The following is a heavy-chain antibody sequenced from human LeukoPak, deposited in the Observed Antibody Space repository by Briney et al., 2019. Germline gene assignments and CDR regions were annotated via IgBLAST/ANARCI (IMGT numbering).Heavy chain of an antibody. J-gene: IGHJ4*02. CDR3: ARVRGRGLGGFDY. D-gene: IGHD3-10*01. CDR1: GFTLSSYW. Sequence: GGSLRLSCAASGFTLSSYWMSWVRQAPGKGLEWVSSISSSSSYIYYADSVKGRFTISRDNAKNSLYLQMNSLRAEDTAVYYCARVRGRGLGGFDYWGQGTLVTVSS. V-gene: IGHV3-21*01. CDR2: ISSSSSYI.